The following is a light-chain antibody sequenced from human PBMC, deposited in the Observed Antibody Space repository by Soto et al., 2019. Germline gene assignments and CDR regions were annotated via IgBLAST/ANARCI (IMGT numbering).Light chain of an antibody. CDR3: QQYNNWPPIT. CDR1: QSVTSD. Sequence: EIVLTQSPGTLSLSPGERVTLSCRASQSVTSDLAWYQQKPGQAPRLLMYDASTRATGIPARFSGSGSGTEFTLTIRSLQSEDFAVYYCQQYNNWPPITFGQGTRREIK. J-gene: IGKJ5*01. V-gene: IGKV3-15*01. CDR2: DAS.